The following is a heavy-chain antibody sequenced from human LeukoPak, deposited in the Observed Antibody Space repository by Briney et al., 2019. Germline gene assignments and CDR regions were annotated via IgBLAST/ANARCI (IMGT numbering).Heavy chain of an antibody. V-gene: IGHV4-39*01. CDR3: ARRNKTPRGAFDI. D-gene: IGHD2-15*01. CDR1: GGSISSSSYY. J-gene: IGHJ3*02. Sequence: PSETLSLNCTVSGGSISSSSYYWDWIRQPPGKGLEWVGSVYYSGSTYYNPSLKSRVTISVDTSKNQFSLKLSSVTAADTAVYYCARRNKTPRGAFDIWGQGTMVTVSS. CDR2: VYYSGST.